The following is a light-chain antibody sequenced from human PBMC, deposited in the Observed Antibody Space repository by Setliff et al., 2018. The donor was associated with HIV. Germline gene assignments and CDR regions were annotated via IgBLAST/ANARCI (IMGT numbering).Light chain of an antibody. CDR3: CSFAGSNTYV. CDR1: SSDVGSYKL. J-gene: IGLJ1*01. Sequence: QSVLTQPASVSGSPGQSITISRTGTSSDVGSYKLVSWYQQHPGKAPKVMIYEVRERPSGVSNRFSGSKSGNTASLTISGLQAEDEADYYCCSFAGSNTYVFGPGTKVTVL. V-gene: IGLV2-23*02. CDR2: EVR.